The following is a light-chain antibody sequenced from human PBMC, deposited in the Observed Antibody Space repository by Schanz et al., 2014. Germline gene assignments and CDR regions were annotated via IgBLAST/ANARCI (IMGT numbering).Light chain of an antibody. CDR3: CSFXXXXXWV. CDR1: SSDVGGYNY. CDR2: DVS. V-gene: IGLV2-11*01. Sequence: QSALTQPRSVSGSPGQSVTISCTGTSSDVGGYNYVSWYQQHPGKAPKLMIYDVSKRPSGVPDRFSGSKSGNTASLTISGXXXEDEADYYCCSFXXXXXWVFGGGTKLTVL. J-gene: IGLJ3*02.